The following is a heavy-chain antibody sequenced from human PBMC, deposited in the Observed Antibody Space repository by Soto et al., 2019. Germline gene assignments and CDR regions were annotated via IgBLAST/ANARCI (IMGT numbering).Heavy chain of an antibody. Sequence: EVQLVESGGGLVKPGGSLRLSCAASGFIFSSHTMNWVRQVPGKGLEWVSSISASSTYIYYADSLKGRFTISRDNAYNSLYRQVSSLRAEDTAGYYWAGGWLRDPWMYWGQGTLVTVSS. J-gene: IGHJ4*02. V-gene: IGHV3-21*02. D-gene: IGHD5-12*01. CDR3: AGGWLRDPWMY. CDR1: GFIFSSHT. CDR2: ISASSTYI.